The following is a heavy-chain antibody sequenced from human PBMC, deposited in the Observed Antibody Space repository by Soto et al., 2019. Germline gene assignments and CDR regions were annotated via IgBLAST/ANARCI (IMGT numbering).Heavy chain of an antibody. D-gene: IGHD2-21*01. CDR3: AKRRGLIASDI. V-gene: IGHV1-18*01. Sequence: AAVMGSLKASGYTFTSYVISWVRQAPGQVLECIGWISAYNGNTNYAQNLQGRVTMTTDKSTSTYYMELRSLRSDETAVYYCAKRRGLIASDIWAHATLVPVSS. CDR1: GYTFTSYV. CDR2: ISAYNGNT. J-gene: IGHJ2*01.